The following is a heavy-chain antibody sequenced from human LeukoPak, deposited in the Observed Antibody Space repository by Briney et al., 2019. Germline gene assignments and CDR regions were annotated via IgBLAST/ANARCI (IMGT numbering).Heavy chain of an antibody. CDR1: GGTFSSYA. CDR3: ARSHTNIYSYGEGGWFDP. CDR2: ITPIFGTA. D-gene: IGHD5-18*01. V-gene: IGHV1-69*05. J-gene: IGHJ5*02. Sequence: AASVKVSCKASGGTFSSYAISWVRQAPGQGLEWMGGITPIFGTANYAQKFQGRVTMTTDTSTSTAYMELRSLRSDDTAVYYCARSHTNIYSYGEGGWFDPWGQGTLVTVSS.